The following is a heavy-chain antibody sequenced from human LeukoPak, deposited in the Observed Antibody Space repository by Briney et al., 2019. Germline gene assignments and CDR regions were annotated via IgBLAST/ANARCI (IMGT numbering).Heavy chain of an antibody. D-gene: IGHD6-13*01. CDR2: INTYNGKT. V-gene: IGHV1-18*01. CDR3: ARGPIAAAGDS. J-gene: IGHJ4*02. Sequence: ASVKVSCKASGYTFTSYGITWVRQAPGQGLEWMGWINTYNGKTNYTQKLQGRVTMTTDTSTSTAYMELRSLRSDDTALYYCARGPIAAAGDSWGQGTLVTVSS. CDR1: GYTFTSYG.